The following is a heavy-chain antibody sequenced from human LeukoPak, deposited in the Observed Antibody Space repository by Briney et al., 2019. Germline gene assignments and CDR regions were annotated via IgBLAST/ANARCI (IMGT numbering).Heavy chain of an antibody. Sequence: GGSLRLSWAASGFTFSSYWMHWVRQAPGKGLVWVSRINSDGSSTSYADSVKGRFTISRDNAKNTLYLQMNSLRAEDTAVYYCARYSYGFAFDYWGQGTLVTVSS. CDR1: GFTFSSYW. CDR2: INSDGSST. J-gene: IGHJ4*02. V-gene: IGHV3-74*01. D-gene: IGHD5-18*01. CDR3: ARYSYGFAFDY.